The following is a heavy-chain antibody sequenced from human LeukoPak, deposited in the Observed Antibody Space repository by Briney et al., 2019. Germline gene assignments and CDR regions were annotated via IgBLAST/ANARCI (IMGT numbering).Heavy chain of an antibody. CDR3: AKDGGRTVDY. V-gene: IGHV3-30*18. Sequence: GGSLRLSCAASGFTFSSYGMHWVRQAPGKRLEWVAVVSYDGSNKYYADSVKGRFTISRDNSKNTLYLQMNSLRAEDTAVYYCAKDGGRTVDYWGQGTLVTVSS. CDR1: GFTFSSYG. D-gene: IGHD1-14*01. J-gene: IGHJ4*02. CDR2: VSYDGSNK.